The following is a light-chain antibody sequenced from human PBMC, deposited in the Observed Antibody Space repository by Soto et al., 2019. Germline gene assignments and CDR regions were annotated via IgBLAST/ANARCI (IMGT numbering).Light chain of an antibody. V-gene: IGLV2-14*03. CDR2: DVS. CDR1: SSDIGGYNY. Sequence: QSALTQPASVSGSPGQSIIISCTGTSSDIGGYNYVSWYQQHPGKAPKLMTYDVSNRPSGVSNRFSGSKSGNTASLTISGLQAEDEADYYCSSYSTSSPLVFGTGTKLTVL. CDR3: SSYSTSSPLV. J-gene: IGLJ1*01.